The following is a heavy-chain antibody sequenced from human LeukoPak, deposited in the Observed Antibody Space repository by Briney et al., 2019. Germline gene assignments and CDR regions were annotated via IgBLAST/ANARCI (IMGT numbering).Heavy chain of an antibody. CDR2: INPNSGGT. Sequence: ASVKVSCKASGYTFTGYYMHWVRQAPAPGLEWMGWINPNSGGTNYAQKFQGRVTMTRDTSNSTAYMDLSRLRSDDTAVYYCARDLGYDILTGYPGDYWGQGTLVTVSS. D-gene: IGHD3-9*01. V-gene: IGHV1-2*02. J-gene: IGHJ4*02. CDR1: GYTFTGYY. CDR3: ARDLGYDILTGYPGDY.